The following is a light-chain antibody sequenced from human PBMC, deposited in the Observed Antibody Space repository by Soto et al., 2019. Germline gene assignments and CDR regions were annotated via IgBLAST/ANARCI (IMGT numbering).Light chain of an antibody. J-gene: IGKJ4*01. Sequence: IVVTQSPATLSESPGERATLSCRASQSVSSNLAWYQQKRGQAPRLLIYGTSTRATGIPARFSGSGSGTEFTLTISSLQSEDFAVYYCQQYNKWPLTFGGGTKVEIK. CDR1: QSVSSN. CDR2: GTS. CDR3: QQYNKWPLT. V-gene: IGKV3-15*01.